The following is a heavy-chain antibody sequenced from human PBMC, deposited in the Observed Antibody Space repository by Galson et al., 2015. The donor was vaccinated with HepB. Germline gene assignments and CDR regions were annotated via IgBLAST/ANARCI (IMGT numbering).Heavy chain of an antibody. CDR1: GYTFTSYA. CDR3: ARDRYSYGYMDY. V-gene: IGHV1-3*01. D-gene: IGHD5-18*01. Sequence: SVKVSCKASGYTFTSYAMHWVRQAPGQRLEWMGWINAGNGNTKYSRKFQGRVTITRDTSATTAYMELSSVTAADTAVYYCARDRYSYGYMDYWGQGTLVTVSS. J-gene: IGHJ4*02. CDR2: INAGNGNT.